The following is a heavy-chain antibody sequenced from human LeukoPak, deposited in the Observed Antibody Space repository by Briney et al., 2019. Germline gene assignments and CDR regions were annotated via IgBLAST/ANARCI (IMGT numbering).Heavy chain of an antibody. J-gene: IGHJ4*02. Sequence: ASVKVSCKASGGTFSSYAISWVRQAPGQGLEWMGGIIPIFGTANYAQKFQGRVTITADESTSTAYMELSSLRSEDTAVYYCARTPSEMVLTGYYSDYWGQGTLVTVSS. D-gene: IGHD5-24*01. CDR2: IIPIFGTA. V-gene: IGHV1-69*13. CDR1: GGTFSSYA. CDR3: ARTPSEMVLTGYYSDY.